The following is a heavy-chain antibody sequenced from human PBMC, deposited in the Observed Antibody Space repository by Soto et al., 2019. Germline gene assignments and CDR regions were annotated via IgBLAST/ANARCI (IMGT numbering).Heavy chain of an antibody. V-gene: IGHV4-39*01. J-gene: IGHJ4*02. CDR2: IYYRGST. D-gene: IGHD3-22*01. CDR1: GGSISSSSYY. CDR3: ARHPNMFYDSSGYPHLLSFDY. Sequence: QLQLQESGPGLVKPSETLSLTCTVSGGSISSSSYYWGWIRQPPGKGLEWIGSIYYRGSTYYNPSLKSRVTISVDTSKNQFSLKLSSVTAADTAVYYCARHPNMFYDSSGYPHLLSFDYWGQGTLVTVSS.